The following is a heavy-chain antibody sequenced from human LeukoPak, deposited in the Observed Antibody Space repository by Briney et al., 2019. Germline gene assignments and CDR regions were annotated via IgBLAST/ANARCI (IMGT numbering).Heavy chain of an antibody. CDR1: GGTFIDYY. V-gene: IGHV1-2*02. D-gene: IGHD6-25*01. CDR3: VSWAGGFSDVAYFDY. Sequence: AASVKVFCKASGGTFIDYYIQCWRQNPGEGVQWLGWITHKSGATKFARKFQGGVTLTRDTSISTAYMELRSLTSDDTATYYCVSWAGGFSDVAYFDYWGQGTLVTVSS. J-gene: IGHJ4*02. CDR2: ITHKSGAT.